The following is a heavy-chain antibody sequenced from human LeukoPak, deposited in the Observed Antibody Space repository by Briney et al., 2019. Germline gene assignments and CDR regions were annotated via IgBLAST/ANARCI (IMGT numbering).Heavy chain of an antibody. Sequence: SETLSLTCTVSGYSISSGYYWGWIRQPPGKGLEWIGSIYHSGSTYYNPSLKSRVTISVDTSKNQFSLKLSSVTAADTAVYYCARGAVRSWYFGYWGQGTLVTVSS. J-gene: IGHJ4*02. CDR2: IYHSGST. CDR3: ARGAVRSWYFGY. CDR1: GYSISSGYY. D-gene: IGHD6-13*01. V-gene: IGHV4-38-2*02.